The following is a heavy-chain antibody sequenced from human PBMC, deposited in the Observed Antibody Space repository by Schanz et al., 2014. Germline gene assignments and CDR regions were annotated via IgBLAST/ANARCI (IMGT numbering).Heavy chain of an antibody. CDR3: AKDLGVDCGDGCFNWYFDL. Sequence: DVQLLESGGGLVQPGGSLRLSCAASGFTFTNYAMSWVRQAPGKGLEWVSGFDAHDGRAYYADSAKGRFTISRDNSKSTLYVEMNSLRAEDTAVYFCAKDLGVDCGDGCFNWYFDLWGRGTLVTVSS. D-gene: IGHD2-21*02. CDR2: FDAHDGRA. CDR1: GFTFTNYA. J-gene: IGHJ2*01. V-gene: IGHV3-23*01.